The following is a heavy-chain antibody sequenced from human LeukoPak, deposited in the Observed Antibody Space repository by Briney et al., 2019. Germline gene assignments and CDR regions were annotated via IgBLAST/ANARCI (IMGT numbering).Heavy chain of an antibody. CDR2: ISHIGRT. Sequence: NPSETLSLTCAVSGDSFSSHYWTWIRQSPGTGLEWIGYISHIGRTNYNPSLKSRVTISVDTSKNQFSLKLSSVTAADTAVYYCARLGSSGRGWFDPWGQGTLVTVSS. D-gene: IGHD6-6*01. CDR3: ARLGSSGRGWFDP. CDR1: GDSFSSHY. V-gene: IGHV4-59*08. J-gene: IGHJ5*02.